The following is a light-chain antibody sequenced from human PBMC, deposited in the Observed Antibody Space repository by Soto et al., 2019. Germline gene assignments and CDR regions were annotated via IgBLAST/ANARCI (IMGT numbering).Light chain of an antibody. V-gene: IGLV2-14*01. CDR1: SSDVGGYNF. CDR2: EVN. CDR3: SSYAGSNNVV. J-gene: IGLJ2*01. Sequence: QSALTQPASVSGSPGQSITISCTGTSSDVGGYNFVSWYQQHPGKAPKLMIFEVNNRPSGVSNRFSGSKSGNTASLTVSGLQAEDEADYYCSSYAGSNNVVFGGGTKVTVL.